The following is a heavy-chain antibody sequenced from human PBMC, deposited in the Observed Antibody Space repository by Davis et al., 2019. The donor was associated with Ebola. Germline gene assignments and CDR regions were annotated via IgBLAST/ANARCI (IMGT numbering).Heavy chain of an antibody. Sequence: GESLKISCAASGFTFSNAWMNWVRQAPGKGLEWVGRIKSKTDGGTTDYAAPVKGRFTISRDDSKNTLYLQMNSLKTEDTAVYYCTTDVSGDDTLPADYVDYVVNYWGQGTLVTVSS. CDR1: GFTFSNAW. J-gene: IGHJ4*02. CDR3: TTDVSGDDTLPADYVDYVVNY. V-gene: IGHV3-15*07. CDR2: IKSKTDGGTT. D-gene: IGHD4-17*01.